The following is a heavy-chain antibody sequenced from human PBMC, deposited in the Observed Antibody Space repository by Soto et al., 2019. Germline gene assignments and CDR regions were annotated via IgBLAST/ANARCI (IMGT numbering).Heavy chain of an antibody. V-gene: IGHV1-69*02. CDR1: GGTFSSYT. D-gene: IGHD3-22*01. CDR3: AADLLDSSGYYFLGAFDI. Sequence: SVKVSCKASGGTFSSYTISWVRQAPGQGLEWMGRIIPILGIANYAQKFQGRVTITTDKSTSTAYMELSSLRSEDTAVYYCAADLLDSSGYYFLGAFDIWGQGTMVTVS. CDR2: IIPILGIA. J-gene: IGHJ3*02.